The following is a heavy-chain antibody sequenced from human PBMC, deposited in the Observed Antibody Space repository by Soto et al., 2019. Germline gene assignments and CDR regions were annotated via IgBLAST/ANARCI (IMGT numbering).Heavy chain of an antibody. Sequence: GPTLVNPTQTLTLTCTFSGFSLTTNGMCLSWIRQPPGKSLEWLALIDLDDNTYYSTSLNNRLTLSKDTSKNQVVLLVRHMGPVDTATYYCARIPCGNYYTENFFDPWGQGIPVTVSS. D-gene: IGHD3-22*01. CDR1: GFSLTTNGMC. CDR3: ARIPCGNYYTENFFDP. V-gene: IGHV2-70*01. J-gene: IGHJ5*02. CDR2: IDLDDNT.